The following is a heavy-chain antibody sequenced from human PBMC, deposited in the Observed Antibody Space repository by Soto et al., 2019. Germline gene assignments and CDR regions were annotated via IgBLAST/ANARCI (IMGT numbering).Heavy chain of an antibody. V-gene: IGHV1-69*01. D-gene: IGHD2-15*01. J-gene: IGHJ6*02. CDR1: GGTFSSYA. Sequence: QVQLVQYGAEVKKPGSSVKISCKASGGTFSSYAISWVRQAPGHGLEWMGGIIPIFGTANYAQKFQGRVTITADESTSTAYMELSSLRSEDTAVYYCARDQDIVVVVAANYYYYYGMDVWGQGTTVTVSS. CDR2: IIPIFGTA. CDR3: ARDQDIVVVVAANYYYYYGMDV.